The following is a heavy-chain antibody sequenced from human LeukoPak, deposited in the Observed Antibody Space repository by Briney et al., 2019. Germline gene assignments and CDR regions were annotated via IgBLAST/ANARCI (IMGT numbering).Heavy chain of an antibody. D-gene: IGHD3-3*01. V-gene: IGHV3-48*03. CDR1: GFTFSSYE. J-gene: IGHJ4*02. Sequence: GGSLRLSCAASGFTFSSYEMNWVRQAPGKGLEWVSYISSSSSTIYYADSVKGRFTTSRDNAKNSLYLQMNSLRAEDTAFYYCVRHDFWSGFKGGDYWGQGTLVTVSS. CDR2: ISSSSSTI. CDR3: VRHDFWSGFKGGDY.